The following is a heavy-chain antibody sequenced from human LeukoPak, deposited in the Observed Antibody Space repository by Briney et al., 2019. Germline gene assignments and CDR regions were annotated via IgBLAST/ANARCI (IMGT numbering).Heavy chain of an antibody. J-gene: IGHJ4*02. V-gene: IGHV1-2*02. CDR3: ARVGCSGGSCSDY. CDR1: GYTFTGYY. D-gene: IGHD2-15*01. Sequence: ASVEVSCKASGYTFTGYYMHWVRQAPGQGLEWMGWINPNSGGTNYAQKFQGRVTMTRDTSISTAYMELSRLRSDDTAVYYRARVGCSGGSCSDYWGQGTLVTVSS. CDR2: INPNSGGT.